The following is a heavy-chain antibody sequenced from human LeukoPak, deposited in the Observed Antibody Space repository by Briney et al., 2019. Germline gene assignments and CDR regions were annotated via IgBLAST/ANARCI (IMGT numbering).Heavy chain of an antibody. J-gene: IGHJ4*02. CDR2: IYTSGST. D-gene: IGHD6-19*01. CDR1: GGSISSGSYY. V-gene: IGHV4-61*02. Sequence: PSETLSLTCTVSGGSISSGSYYWRWIRQPAGKGLEWIGRIYTSGSTNYNPSLKSRVTISVDTSKNQFSLKLSSVTAADTAVYYCARDEVAGRFDYWGQGTLVTVSS. CDR3: ARDEVAGRFDY.